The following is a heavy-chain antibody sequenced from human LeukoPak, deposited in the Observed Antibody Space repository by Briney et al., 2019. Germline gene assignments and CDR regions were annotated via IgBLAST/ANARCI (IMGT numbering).Heavy chain of an antibody. D-gene: IGHD5-18*01. J-gene: IGHJ4*02. CDR2: IYYSGGA. V-gene: IGHV4-39*07. CDR1: GDSLRKSTFY. Sequence: SETLSLTCTVSGDSLRKSTFYWVWIRQPPGKGLEWIGSIYYSGGADYNPSLQSRVTISVDTSKNEFSLKVRSVTAADTAVYYCARDAPSSTWIQLWSPFDYWGQGTLVTVSS. CDR3: ARDAPSSTWIQLWSPFDY.